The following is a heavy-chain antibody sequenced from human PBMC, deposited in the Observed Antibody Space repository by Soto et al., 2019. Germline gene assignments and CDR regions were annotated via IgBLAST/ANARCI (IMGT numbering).Heavy chain of an antibody. D-gene: IGHD3-16*01. CDR2: INGDGSGI. Sequence: EVQLVESGGGLVQPGGSLRLSCAASGFMFNTYWFHWVRQGPGKGLTWLSRINGDGSGINYADSVKGRFTISRDNAKNTLYLQMSSLRAEDSAVYYCTRDCFYNMDVWGQGTTVTVSS. CDR3: TRDCFYNMDV. V-gene: IGHV3-74*01. J-gene: IGHJ6*02. CDR1: GFMFNTYW.